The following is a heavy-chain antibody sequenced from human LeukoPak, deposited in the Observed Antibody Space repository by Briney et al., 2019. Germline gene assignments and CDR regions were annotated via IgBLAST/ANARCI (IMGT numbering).Heavy chain of an antibody. Sequence: SETLSLTCTVSGGSISSGGYYWSWIRQHPGKGLEWTGYIYYSGSTYYNPSLKSRVTISVDTSKNQFSLKLSSVTAADTAVYYCARGPIYRNFDYWGQGTLVTVSS. D-gene: IGHD4-11*01. CDR1: GGSISSGGYY. CDR2: IYYSGST. V-gene: IGHV4-31*03. J-gene: IGHJ4*02. CDR3: ARGPIYRNFDY.